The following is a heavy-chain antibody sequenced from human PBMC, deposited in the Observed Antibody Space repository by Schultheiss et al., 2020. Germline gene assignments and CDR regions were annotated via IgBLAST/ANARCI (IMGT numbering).Heavy chain of an antibody. J-gene: IGHJ6*04. V-gene: IGHV3-23*01. CDR3: AKVGIVGATFYYYGMDV. CDR1: GFTFSDYY. D-gene: IGHD1-26*01. Sequence: GGSLRLSCAASGFTFSDYYMSWIRQAPGKGLEWVSAISGSGGSTYYADSVKGRFTISRDNSKNTLYLQMNSLRAEDTAVYYCAKVGIVGATFYYYGMDVWGKGTTVTVSS. CDR2: ISGSGGST.